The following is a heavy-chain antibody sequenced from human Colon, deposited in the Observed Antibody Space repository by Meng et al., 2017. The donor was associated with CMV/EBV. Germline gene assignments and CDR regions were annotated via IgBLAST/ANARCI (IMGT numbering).Heavy chain of an antibody. CDR3: ATDPSTVTTNF. Sequence: GESLQISCEASGFSFSTSSMHWVRQAPGKGLEYVSAISSDGRNKYYADSLKGRFTISRDNSKNTLYLEMGSLRREDMAVYYCATDPSTVTTNFWGQGTLVTVSS. V-gene: IGHV3-64*02. D-gene: IGHD4-17*01. J-gene: IGHJ4*02. CDR1: GFSFSTSS. CDR2: ISSDGRNK.